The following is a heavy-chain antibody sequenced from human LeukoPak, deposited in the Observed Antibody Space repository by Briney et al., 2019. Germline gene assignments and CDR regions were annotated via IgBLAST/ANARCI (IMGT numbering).Heavy chain of an antibody. D-gene: IGHD5-18*01. Sequence: GGSLRLSCAASGFTFSSYGMHWVRQAPGKGLEWVALISYDGSNKYYADSVKGRFTISRDNSKNTLYLQMNSLRAEDTAVYYCAKSGIQAMVKYYFDYWGQGTLVTVSS. CDR1: GFTFSSYG. CDR2: ISYDGSNK. J-gene: IGHJ4*02. CDR3: AKSGIQAMVKYYFDY. V-gene: IGHV3-30*18.